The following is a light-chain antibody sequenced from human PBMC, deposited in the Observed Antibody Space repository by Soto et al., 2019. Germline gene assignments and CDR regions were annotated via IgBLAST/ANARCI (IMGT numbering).Light chain of an antibody. Sequence: DIQMTQSPSSLSASVGDRVTITCRASQDISNYLNWYQQRPGKAPKLLIYDASNLERGVPSRFSATRSGTHFTFAITSLQPEDVATYYCQQSDSLPITFGQGTRLE. V-gene: IGKV1-33*01. CDR1: QDISNY. CDR3: QQSDSLPIT. J-gene: IGKJ5*01. CDR2: DAS.